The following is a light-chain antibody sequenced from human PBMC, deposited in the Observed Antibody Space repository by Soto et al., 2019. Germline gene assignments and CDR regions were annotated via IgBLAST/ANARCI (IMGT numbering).Light chain of an antibody. CDR3: QTWGSGIRVV. J-gene: IGLJ2*01. V-gene: IGLV4-69*01. Sequence: QSVLTQSPSASASLGASVKLTCTLSSGHSSYAIAWHQQQPEKGPRYLMKVNSNGSHSKGDGIPDRFSGSSSGAERYLTISSLQSEDEADYYCQTWGSGIRVVFGGGNKLTVL. CDR1: SGHSSYA. CDR2: VNSNGSH.